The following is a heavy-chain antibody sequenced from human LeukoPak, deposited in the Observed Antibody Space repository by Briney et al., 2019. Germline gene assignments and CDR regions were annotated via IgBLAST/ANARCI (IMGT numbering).Heavy chain of an antibody. V-gene: IGHV4-4*07. CDR1: GGSISGYH. CDR2: IYSSGSS. J-gene: IGHJ4*02. D-gene: IGHD3-3*01. Sequence: PSETLSLTCTVSGGSISGYHWSWIRQPPGKGLEWIGRIYSSGSSYYNPSLKTRVTMSVETSKNQFSLNLRFVTAADTAVYYCARDLWSGPNYRDYRGQGTLVTVSS. CDR3: ARDLWSGPNYRDY.